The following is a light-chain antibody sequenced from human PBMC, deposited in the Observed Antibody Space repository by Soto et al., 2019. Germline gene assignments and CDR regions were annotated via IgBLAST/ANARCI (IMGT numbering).Light chain of an antibody. CDR1: QSVSSSY. V-gene: IGKV3-20*01. Sequence: EIVLTHSPGTLSLSPGERATLSCRASQSVSSSYLAWYQQKPGQAPRLLIYGASSRATGIPDRFSGSGSGTDFTLTISRLEPEDFAVYYCQQYGSSLQGTFGQGTKVDIK. CDR3: QQYGSSLQGT. CDR2: GAS. J-gene: IGKJ1*01.